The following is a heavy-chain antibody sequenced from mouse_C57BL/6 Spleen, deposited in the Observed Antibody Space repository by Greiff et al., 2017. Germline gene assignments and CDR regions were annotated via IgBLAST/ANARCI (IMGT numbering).Heavy chain of an antibody. CDR1: GYTFTSYW. CDR3: ARKDYRYAMDY. CDR2: IYPSDSET. J-gene: IGHJ4*01. D-gene: IGHD1-1*02. Sequence: QVQLQQPGAELVRPGSSVKLSCKASGYTFTSYWMDWVKQRPGQGLEWIGNIYPSDSETHYNQKFKDKATLTVDKSSSTAYMQLSSLTSEDSAVEDCARKDYRYAMDYWGQGTSGTVSS. V-gene: IGHV1-61*01.